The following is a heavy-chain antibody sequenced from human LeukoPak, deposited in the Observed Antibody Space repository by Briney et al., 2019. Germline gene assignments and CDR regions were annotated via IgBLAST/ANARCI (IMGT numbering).Heavy chain of an antibody. D-gene: IGHD3-9*01. V-gene: IGHV3-15*01. CDR1: GFTFSNAW. CDR2: IKSKTDGGTT. J-gene: IGHJ4*02. Sequence: GGSLRLSCAASGFTFSNAWMSWVRQAPGKGLEWVSRIKSKTDGGTTDYAAPVKGRFTISRDDSKNTLYLQMNSLKTEDTAVYYCTIGDDILTGYPTFDYWGQGTLVTVSS. CDR3: TIGDDILTGYPTFDY.